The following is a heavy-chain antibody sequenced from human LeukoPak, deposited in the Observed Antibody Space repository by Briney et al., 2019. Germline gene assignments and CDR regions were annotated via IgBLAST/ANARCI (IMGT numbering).Heavy chain of an antibody. D-gene: IGHD4-17*01. J-gene: IGHJ4*02. CDR3: ASHDYGDYFLFDY. CDR1: GGSISSSSYY. V-gene: IGHV4-39*07. Sequence: PSETLSLTCTVSGGSISSSSYYWGWIRQPPGKGLEWIGSIYYSGSTNYNPSLKSRVTISVDTSKNQFSLKLSSVTAADTAVYYCASHDYGDYFLFDYWGQGTLVTVSS. CDR2: IYYSGST.